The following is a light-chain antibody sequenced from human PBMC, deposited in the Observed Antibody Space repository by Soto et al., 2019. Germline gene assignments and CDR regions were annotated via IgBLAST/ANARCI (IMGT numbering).Light chain of an antibody. CDR2: DVS. Sequence: RSTVSAYVGDSVTITCRASQSITTWLAWYQQRSGKAPKLLIYDVSSLQSGVPSRFSGSGSGTEFTLTISSLQPDDFATYYCQHYNSYSEAFGQGTTVDIK. CDR3: QHYNSYSEA. J-gene: IGKJ1*01. CDR1: QSITTW. V-gene: IGKV1-5*01.